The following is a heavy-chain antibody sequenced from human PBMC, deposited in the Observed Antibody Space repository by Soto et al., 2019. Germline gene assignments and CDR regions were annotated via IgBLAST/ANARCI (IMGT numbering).Heavy chain of an antibody. CDR1: GYTFSNYY. CDR2: VNPDGGAT. Sequence: QVRLLQSGAEVKKPGASVKISCKTSGYTFSNYYMTWVRQAPGQGLEWMGKVNPDGGATTYAQNFPGRVTLTSDASTGTVYMELSSLTSDDTAVYYCARGRRYTFWGQGTLVSVSS. CDR3: ARGRRYTF. V-gene: IGHV1-46*01. J-gene: IGHJ4*02. D-gene: IGHD1-1*01.